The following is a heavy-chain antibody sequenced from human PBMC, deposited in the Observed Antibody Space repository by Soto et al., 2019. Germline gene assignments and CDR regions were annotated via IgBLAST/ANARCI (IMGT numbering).Heavy chain of an antibody. CDR1: GGTFSSYA. CDR3: ARGQGGYCSSTSCYVGGWFDP. Sequence: QVQLVQSGAEVKKPGSSVKVSCKASGGTFSSYAISWVRQAPGQGLEWMGGIIPICGTANYAQKFQGRVTITADKSTSAAYMELSSLRSEDTAVYYCARGQGGYCSSTSCYVGGWFDPWGQGTLVTVSS. CDR2: IIPICGTA. J-gene: IGHJ5*02. V-gene: IGHV1-69*06. D-gene: IGHD2-2*03.